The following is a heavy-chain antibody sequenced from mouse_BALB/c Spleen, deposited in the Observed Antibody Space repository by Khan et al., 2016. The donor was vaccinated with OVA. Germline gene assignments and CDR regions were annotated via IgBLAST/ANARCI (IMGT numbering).Heavy chain of an antibody. D-gene: IGHD1-1*01. CDR2: ISYSGRT. J-gene: IGHJ2*01. V-gene: IGHV3-2*02. CDR1: GYSITSDYA. Sequence: EVELQESGPGLVKPSQSLSLTCTVTGYSITSDYAWNWIRQFPGNKLEWMGYISYSGRTSYNPSLKSRISITRDTSKNQFFLQLNSVTTEDTATXYVAGSVTITTVVATDFDYWGQGTTLTVSS. CDR3: AGSVTITTVVATDFDY.